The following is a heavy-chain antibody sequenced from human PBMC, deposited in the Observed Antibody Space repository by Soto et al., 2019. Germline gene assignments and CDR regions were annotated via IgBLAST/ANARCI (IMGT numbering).Heavy chain of an antibody. CDR1: GYTFSNNG. Sequence: VQSGGEVKKPGASVKVSCKASGYTFSNNGFTWVRQAPGQGLEWMGWIGGYNGNTKYAPKFQGRLTMTADTPTSTAHMELRGLRSDDTAVYYCATAIAATGPADSWGQGTLVTVSS. CDR2: IGGYNGNT. CDR3: ATAIAATGPADS. D-gene: IGHD6-13*01. J-gene: IGHJ4*02. V-gene: IGHV1-18*01.